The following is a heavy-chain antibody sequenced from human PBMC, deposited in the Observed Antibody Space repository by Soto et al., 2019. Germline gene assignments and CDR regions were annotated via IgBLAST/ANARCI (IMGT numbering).Heavy chain of an antibody. D-gene: IGHD3-22*01. V-gene: IGHV4-39*01. J-gene: IGHJ4*02. CDR3: ASIYYYDSSGYY. CDR2: IYYSGST. Sequence: QLQLQESGPGLVKPSETLSLTCTVSGGSISSSSYYWGWIRQPPGKGLEWIGSIYYSGSTYYNPSLKRRVTISVDTSKNQFSLKLSSVTAADTAVYYCASIYYYDSSGYYWGQGTLVTVSS. CDR1: GGSISSSSYY.